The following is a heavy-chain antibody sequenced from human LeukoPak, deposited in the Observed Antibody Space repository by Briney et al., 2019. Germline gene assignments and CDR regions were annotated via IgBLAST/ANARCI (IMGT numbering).Heavy chain of an antibody. CDR3: GVRNRSSWSPFDF. J-gene: IGHJ4*02. Sequence: ASVKVFCKAPGYSFPNYGLCSVRQAPGQGLEWMGWISAYNGDTNYAQKLQGRVTMTTETSTSTAYMELWSLRSDDTAVYYCGVRNRSSWSPFDFWGEGTLVTVSS. CDR2: ISAYNGDT. V-gene: IGHV1-18*01. D-gene: IGHD6-13*01. CDR1: GYSFPNYG.